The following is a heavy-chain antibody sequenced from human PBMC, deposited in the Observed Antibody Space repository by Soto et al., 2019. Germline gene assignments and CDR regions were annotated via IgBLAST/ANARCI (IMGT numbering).Heavy chain of an antibody. Sequence: ASVKVSCKASGYTFTSYGISWVRQAPGQGLEWMGWISAYNGDTNYAQKLQDRVNMTTDTSTSTAYMELRSLRSDDTAVYYCARGGQWPPTRHFDPWGQGTLVTVSS. J-gene: IGHJ5*02. CDR1: GYTFTSYG. CDR3: ARGGQWPPTRHFDP. CDR2: ISAYNGDT. D-gene: IGHD6-19*01. V-gene: IGHV1-18*01.